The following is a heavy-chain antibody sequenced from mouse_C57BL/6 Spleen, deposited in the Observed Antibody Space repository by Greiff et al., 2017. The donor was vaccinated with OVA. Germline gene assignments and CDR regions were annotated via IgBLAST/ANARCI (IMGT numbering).Heavy chain of an antibody. CDR3: ARHRYYGSYYAMDY. Sequence: VKLEESGPGLVAPSQSLSITCTVSGFSLTSYGVHWVRQPPGKGLEWLVVIWSDGSTTYNSALRSRLSISKDNSKSQVFLKMNSLQTDDTAMYYCARHRYYGSYYAMDYWGQGTSVTVSS. J-gene: IGHJ4*01. CDR2: IWSDGST. D-gene: IGHD1-1*01. V-gene: IGHV2-6-1*01. CDR1: GFSLTSYG.